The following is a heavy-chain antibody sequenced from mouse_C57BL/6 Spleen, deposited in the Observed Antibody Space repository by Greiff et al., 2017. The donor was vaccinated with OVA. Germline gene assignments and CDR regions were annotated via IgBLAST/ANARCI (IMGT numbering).Heavy chain of an antibody. J-gene: IGHJ4*01. D-gene: IGHD2-4*01. CDR1: GFSLTSYG. CDR3: ASTYDYDYYAMDY. Sequence: QVQLKQSGPGLVAPSQSLSITCTVSGFSLTSYGVHWVRQHPGKGLEWLVVIWSDGSTTYNSALKSRLSISKDNSKSQVFLKMNSLQTDDTAMYYCASTYDYDYYAMDYWGQGTSVTVSS. CDR2: IWSDGST. V-gene: IGHV2-6*03.